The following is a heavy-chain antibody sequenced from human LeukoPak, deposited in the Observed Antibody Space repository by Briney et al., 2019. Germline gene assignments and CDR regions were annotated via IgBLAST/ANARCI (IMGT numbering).Heavy chain of an antibody. CDR3: AKAPAMATEIYYFDY. CDR2: INWNGGST. CDR1: GFTFDDYG. D-gene: IGHD5-24*01. V-gene: IGHV3-20*04. J-gene: IGHJ4*02. Sequence: PGGSLRLSCAASGFTFDDYGMSWVRQAPGKGLEWVSGINWNGGSTGYADSVKGRFTISRDNAKNSPYLQMNSLRAEDTAVYYCAKAPAMATEIYYFDYWGQGTLVTVSS.